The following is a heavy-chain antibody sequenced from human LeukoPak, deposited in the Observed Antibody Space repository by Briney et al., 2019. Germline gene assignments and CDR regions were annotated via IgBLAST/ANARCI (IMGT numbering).Heavy chain of an antibody. CDR1: GVSISSNSFY. V-gene: IGHV4-39*07. CDR3: AVGHYYHSSGYLFDS. Sequence: SETLSLACTVSGVSISSNSFYWGWIRQPPGKGLEWIGSLYYSGYTYYNPSLRSRVTISVDTSKNQFSLKLSSVPAADTAVYYCAVGHYYHSSGYLFDSWGQGTLVTVSS. D-gene: IGHD3-22*01. CDR2: LYYSGYT. J-gene: IGHJ4*02.